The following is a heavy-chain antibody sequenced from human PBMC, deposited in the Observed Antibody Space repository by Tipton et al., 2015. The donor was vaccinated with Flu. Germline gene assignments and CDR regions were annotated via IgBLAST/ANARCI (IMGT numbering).Heavy chain of an antibody. D-gene: IGHD1-26*01. J-gene: IGHJ4*02. Sequence: SLRLSCAASGFTFSSYAMSWVRQAPGKGLEWVSGISGSGGSTNYADSVKGRFTISRDNSQDTLYVQMNSLRGDDTAVYYCARDRYSGSPDYWGQGTLVTVSS. CDR3: ARDRYSGSPDY. CDR1: GFTFSSYA. CDR2: ISGSGGST. V-gene: IGHV3-23*01.